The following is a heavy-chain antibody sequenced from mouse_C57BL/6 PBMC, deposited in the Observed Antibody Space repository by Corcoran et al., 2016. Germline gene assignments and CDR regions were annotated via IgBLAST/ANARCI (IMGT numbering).Heavy chain of an antibody. J-gene: IGHJ2*01. CDR1: GYTFTDYY. CDR3: ARSALDY. D-gene: IGHD1-2*01. V-gene: IGHV1-26*01. Sequence: EVQLQQSGAERVKPGASVKISCKAAGYTFTDYYMNWVKQSHGKSLEWIGDINPNNGGTSYNQKFKGKATLTVDQSSSTAYMELRSLTSEDSAVYYCARSALDYWGQGTTLTVSS. CDR2: INPNNGGT.